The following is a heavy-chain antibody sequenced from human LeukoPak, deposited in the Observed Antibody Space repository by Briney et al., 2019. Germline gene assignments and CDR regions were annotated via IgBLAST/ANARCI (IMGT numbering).Heavy chain of an antibody. D-gene: IGHD1-26*01. Sequence: TLSLTCTVSGGSLNNYYWSWIRQPPGKALEWLARIDWDDDKYYNSSLKTRLTISKDTSKNQVVLTMTNMDPLDTATYHCARIRSGTYSMDYWGQGTLVIVSS. J-gene: IGHJ4*02. CDR3: ARIRSGTYSMDY. CDR1: GGSLNNYY. V-gene: IGHV2-70*11. CDR2: IDWDDDK.